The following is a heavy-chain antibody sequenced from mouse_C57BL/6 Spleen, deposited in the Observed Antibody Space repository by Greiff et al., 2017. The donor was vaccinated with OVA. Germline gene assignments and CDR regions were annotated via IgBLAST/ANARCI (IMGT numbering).Heavy chain of an antibody. CDR1: GFTFSSYG. CDR2: ISSGGSYT. CDR3: ARQAYSNYVFDY. D-gene: IGHD2-5*01. Sequence: EVNVVESGGDLVKPGGSLKLSCAASGFTFSSYGMSWVRQTPDKRLEWVATISSGGSYTYYPDSVKGRFTISRDNAKNTLYLQMSSLKSEDTAMYYCARQAYSNYVFDYWGQGTTLTVSS. V-gene: IGHV5-6*01. J-gene: IGHJ2*01.